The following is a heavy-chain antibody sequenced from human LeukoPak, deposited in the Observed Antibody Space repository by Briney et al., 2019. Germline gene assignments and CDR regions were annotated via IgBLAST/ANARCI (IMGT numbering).Heavy chain of an antibody. Sequence: SETLSLTCAVSGGSISSSNWWSWVRQFPGTGLEWIGEIYHSGSTNYNPSLKSRVTISVDKSKNQFSLRLSSVTAADTAVYYCARADYYYSSGYLKWVYWGQGTLVTVSS. J-gene: IGHJ4*02. CDR3: ARADYYYSSGYLKWVY. D-gene: IGHD3-22*01. CDR1: GGSISSSNW. V-gene: IGHV4-4*02. CDR2: IYHSGST.